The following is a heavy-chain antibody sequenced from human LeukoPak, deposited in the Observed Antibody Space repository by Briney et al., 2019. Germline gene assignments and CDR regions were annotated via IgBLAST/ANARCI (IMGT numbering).Heavy chain of an antibody. Sequence: ASVKVSCKASGYTFTSYGISWVRQAPGQGLEWMGWISAYNGNTNYAQKLQGRVTMTTDTSSSTAYMGLRSLRSDDTAVYYCARTYYYDSSGYQSYEYFQHWGQGTLVTVSS. CDR1: GYTFTSYG. V-gene: IGHV1-18*01. CDR3: ARTYYYDSSGYQSYEYFQH. J-gene: IGHJ1*01. CDR2: ISAYNGNT. D-gene: IGHD3-22*01.